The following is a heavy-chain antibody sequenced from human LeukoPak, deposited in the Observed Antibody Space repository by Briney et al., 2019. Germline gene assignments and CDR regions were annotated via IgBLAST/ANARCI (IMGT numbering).Heavy chain of an antibody. V-gene: IGHV3-23*01. CDR2: ISGSGGNT. D-gene: IGHD4-17*01. Sequence: QPGGSLRLSCAASGFTFSSYAMNWVRQTPGEGLEWVSGISGSGGNTYYTDSVTGRFTISRDNSKNTLYMQMNSLRAEDTAVYYCAKGVRPSYGAQGGSSAFDSWGQGTMVTVSS. J-gene: IGHJ3*02. CDR3: AKGVRPSYGAQGGSSAFDS. CDR1: GFTFSSYA.